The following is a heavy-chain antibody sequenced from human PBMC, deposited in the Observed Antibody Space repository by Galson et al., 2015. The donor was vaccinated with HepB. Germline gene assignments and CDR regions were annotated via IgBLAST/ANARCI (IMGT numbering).Heavy chain of an antibody. V-gene: IGHV3-23*01. D-gene: IGHD3-10*01. J-gene: IGHJ6*02. Sequence: SLRLSCAASGFTFSSYAMTWVRQAPGKGLEWVSGIGGSGDGAYYADSVNGRFTISRDNSKNTLYLQMNYLRAEDTAVYYCARTRSIMVRGVLDVWGQGTTVTVSS. CDR3: ARTRSIMVRGVLDV. CDR1: GFTFSSYA. CDR2: IGGSGDGA.